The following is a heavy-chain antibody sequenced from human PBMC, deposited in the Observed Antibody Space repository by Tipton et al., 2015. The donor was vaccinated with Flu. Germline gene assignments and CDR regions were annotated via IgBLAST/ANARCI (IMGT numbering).Heavy chain of an antibody. CDR1: GGSFSGYY. J-gene: IGHJ4*02. Sequence: TLSLTCAVYGGSFSGYYWSWIRQPPGKGLGWIGEINHSGSTNYNPSLKSRVTITVDTSKNQFSLKLSSVTAADTAVYYCSGLGETLTTGFDYWGQGTLVSVSS. CDR2: INHSGST. CDR3: SGLGETLTTGFDY. V-gene: IGHV4-34*01. D-gene: IGHD4-17*01.